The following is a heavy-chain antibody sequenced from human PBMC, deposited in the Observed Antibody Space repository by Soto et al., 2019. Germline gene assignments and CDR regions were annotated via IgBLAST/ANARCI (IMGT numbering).Heavy chain of an antibody. CDR2: IYYSGST. CDR3: ARVVRGGYCSGGSCYSADY. V-gene: IGHV4-59*01. J-gene: IGHJ4*02. D-gene: IGHD2-15*01. Sequence: QVQLQESGPGLVKPSETLSLTCTVSGGSISSYYWSWIRQPPGKGLEWIGYIYYSGSTNYNPSLKSRVTISVDTSKNQFSLKLSSVTAADTAVYYCARVVRGGYCSGGSCYSADYWGQGTLVTVSS. CDR1: GGSISSYY.